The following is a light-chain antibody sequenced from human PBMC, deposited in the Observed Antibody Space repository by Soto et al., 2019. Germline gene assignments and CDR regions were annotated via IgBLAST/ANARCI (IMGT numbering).Light chain of an antibody. J-gene: IGKJ5*01. Sequence: EILMTQSPGTLSVSAGERATLSCRASQSVSTNLAWYQQKPGQAPRLLIYGASTRAPGIPASFSGSGSGTEFTLTISSLQYEDFAVYYCQQYNSWPPITFGQGTRLEIK. CDR2: GAS. V-gene: IGKV3-15*01. CDR1: QSVSTN. CDR3: QQYNSWPPIT.